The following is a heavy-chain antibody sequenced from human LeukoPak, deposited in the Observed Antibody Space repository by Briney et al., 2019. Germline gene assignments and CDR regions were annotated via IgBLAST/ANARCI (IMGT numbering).Heavy chain of an antibody. D-gene: IGHD6-13*01. CDR1: GFTFSDYY. V-gene: IGHV3-11*06. Sequence: PGGSLRLSCVASGFTFSDYYMSWIRQAPGKGLEWVSYISSSSIYTNYADSVKGRFTISRDNAKSSLYLQMNSLRAEDTAVYYCARGIAAAGTVPFDYWGQGTLVTVSS. J-gene: IGHJ4*02. CDR3: ARGIAAAGTVPFDY. CDR2: ISSSSIYT.